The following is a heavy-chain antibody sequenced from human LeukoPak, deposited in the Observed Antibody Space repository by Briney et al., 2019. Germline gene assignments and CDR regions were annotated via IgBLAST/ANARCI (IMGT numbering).Heavy chain of an antibody. D-gene: IGHD6-19*01. V-gene: IGHV3-21*01. CDR3: ARESGWHNFDY. J-gene: IGHJ4*02. CDR2: ISSSSSYI. Sequence: GGSLRLSCAASGFTLSSYSMNWVRQAPGKGLEWVSSISSSSSYIYYADSVKGRFTISRDNAKNSLYLQMNSLRAEDTAVYYCARESGWHNFDYWGQGTLVTVSS. CDR1: GFTLSSYS.